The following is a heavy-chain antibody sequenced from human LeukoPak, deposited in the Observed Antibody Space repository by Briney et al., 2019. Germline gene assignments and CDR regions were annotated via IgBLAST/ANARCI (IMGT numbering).Heavy chain of an antibody. CDR3: ARVDTAMVIDY. V-gene: IGHV1-69*04. D-gene: IGHD5-18*01. Sequence: ASVRVSCKASGGTFSSYAISWVRQAPGQGLEWMGRIIPILGIANYAQKFQGSATITADKSTSTAYMELSSLRSEDTAVYYCARVDTAMVIDYWGQGTLVTVSS. CDR2: IIPILGIA. CDR1: GGTFSSYA. J-gene: IGHJ4*03.